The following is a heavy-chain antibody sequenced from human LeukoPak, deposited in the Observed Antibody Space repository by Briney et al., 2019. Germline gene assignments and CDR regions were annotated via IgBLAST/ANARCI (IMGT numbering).Heavy chain of an antibody. Sequence: GGSLRLSCAASGFTFSNYAMSWVRQAPGKGLEWVSAITGSGGNTYYADSVKGRFTISRDNSKNTVFLQMNSLRAEDTAVYYCARGPAGYNWGQGTLVTFSS. J-gene: IGHJ4*02. CDR2: ITGSGGNT. CDR1: GFTFSNYA. CDR3: ARGPAGYN. V-gene: IGHV3-23*01. D-gene: IGHD1-1*01.